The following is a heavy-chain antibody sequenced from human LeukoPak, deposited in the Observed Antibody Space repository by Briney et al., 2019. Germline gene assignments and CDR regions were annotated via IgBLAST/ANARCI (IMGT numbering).Heavy chain of an antibody. Sequence: SETLSLTCAVYGGSFSGYYWSWIRQPPGKGLEWIGEINHSGSTNYNPSLKSRVTISVDTSKNQFSLKLSSVTAADTAVYYCARGTSDYYDSSGYYIIGYYYYYMDVWGKGTTVTVSS. CDR2: INHSGST. V-gene: IGHV4-34*01. D-gene: IGHD3-22*01. CDR3: ARGTSDYYDSSGYYIIGYYYYYMDV. J-gene: IGHJ6*03. CDR1: GGSFSGYY.